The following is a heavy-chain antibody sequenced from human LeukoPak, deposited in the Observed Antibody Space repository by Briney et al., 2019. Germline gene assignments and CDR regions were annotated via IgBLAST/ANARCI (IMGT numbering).Heavy chain of an antibody. CDR2: ISSSSSYI. D-gene: IGHD3-9*01. V-gene: IGHV3-21*01. Sequence: GGSLRLSCAASGFTFSSYSMNWVRQAPGKGLEWVSSISSSSSYIYYADSVKGRFTISRGNAKNSLYLQMNSLRAEDTAVYYCARAEYFDWLLTTLGDYWGHGTLVTVSS. J-gene: IGHJ4*01. CDR3: ARAEYFDWLLTTLGDY. CDR1: GFTFSSYS.